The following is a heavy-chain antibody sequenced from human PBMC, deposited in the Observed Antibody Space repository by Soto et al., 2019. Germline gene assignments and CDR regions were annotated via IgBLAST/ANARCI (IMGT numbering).Heavy chain of an antibody. V-gene: IGHV4-39*01. Sequence: SETLSLTCTVSGGSISSSSYYWGWIRQPPGKGLEWIGSIYYSGSTYYNPSLKSRVTISVDTSKNQFSLKLSSVTAADTAVYYCARPGRAVAGTFDYWGQGTLVTYPQ. D-gene: IGHD6-19*01. J-gene: IGHJ4*02. CDR2: IYYSGST. CDR1: GGSISSSSYY. CDR3: ARPGRAVAGTFDY.